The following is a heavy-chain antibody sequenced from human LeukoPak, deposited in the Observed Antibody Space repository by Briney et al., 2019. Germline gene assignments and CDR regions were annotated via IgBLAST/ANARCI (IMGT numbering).Heavy chain of an antibody. V-gene: IGHV4-34*01. CDR3: ARGGRYSYEYYFDY. J-gene: IGHJ4*02. D-gene: IGHD5-18*01. CDR1: GGSFSGYY. Sequence: SETLSLTCAVYGGSFSGYYWSWIRQPPGKGLEWIGEINHSGSTNYNPSLKSRVTMSVDTSKNQFSLKLSSVTAADTAVYYCARGGRYSYEYYFDYWGQGTLVTVSS. CDR2: INHSGST.